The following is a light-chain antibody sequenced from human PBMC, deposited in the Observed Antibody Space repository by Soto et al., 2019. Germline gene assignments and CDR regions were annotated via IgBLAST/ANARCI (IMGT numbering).Light chain of an antibody. V-gene: IGKV3-15*01. Sequence: EIVMTQSPATLSLSPGERATISCRASQSVSSNLAWYQQKAGQAPRLLIYGASTRATGIPARFSGSGSGTEFTLTISSLQSEDFAIYYCQQYYNWPPWSFGQGTKVEIK. CDR1: QSVSSN. CDR2: GAS. J-gene: IGKJ1*01. CDR3: QQYYNWPPWS.